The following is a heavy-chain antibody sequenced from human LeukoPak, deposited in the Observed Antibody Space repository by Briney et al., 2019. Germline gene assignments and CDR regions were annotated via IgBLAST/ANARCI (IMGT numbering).Heavy chain of an antibody. D-gene: IGHD2-15*01. CDR1: GGSISSSSYY. J-gene: IGHJ4*02. V-gene: IGHV4-39*01. CDR3: ARRGGYCGGDCLDY. Sequence: PSETLSLTCTVSGGSISSSSYYWGWIRQPPGKGLEWIGSIYYSGSTYYNPSLKSRVTISVDTSKNQFSLKLSSVTAADTAVYYCARRGGYCGGDCLDYWGQGTLVTVSS. CDR2: IYYSGST.